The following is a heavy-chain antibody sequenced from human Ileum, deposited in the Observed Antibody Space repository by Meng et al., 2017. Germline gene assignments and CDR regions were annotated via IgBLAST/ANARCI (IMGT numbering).Heavy chain of an antibody. CDR3: VRGRLNPGLFDS. D-gene: IGHD6-6*01. Sequence: EGQLVETGGDLIQPGGSLTLSCAASGFIVSTSHMSWVRQAPGKGLEWVSLIYHDGNPKYADSVRGRFTVSRDNSKNMLYLQMNSLRAEDTAVYYCVRGRLNPGLFDSWGQGTLVTVSS. CDR2: IYHDGNP. J-gene: IGHJ4*02. V-gene: IGHV3-53*02. CDR1: GFIVSTSH.